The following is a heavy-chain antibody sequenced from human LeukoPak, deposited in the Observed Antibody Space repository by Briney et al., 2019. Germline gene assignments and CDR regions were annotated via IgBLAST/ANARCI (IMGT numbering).Heavy chain of an antibody. D-gene: IGHD2-2*01. CDR2: IIPIFGTA. J-gene: IGHJ6*04. CDR1: GGTFSSYA. Sequence: GASVKVSCKASGGTFSSYAISWVRQAPGQGLEWMGGIIPIFGTANYAQKFQGRVTITADESTSTAYMELSSLRSEDTAVYYCAREATYCSSTSCYALDYYGMDVWGKGTTVTVSS. V-gene: IGHV1-69*13. CDR3: AREATYCSSTSCYALDYYGMDV.